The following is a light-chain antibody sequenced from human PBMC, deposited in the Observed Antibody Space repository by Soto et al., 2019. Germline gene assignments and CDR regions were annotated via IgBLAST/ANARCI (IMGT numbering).Light chain of an antibody. V-gene: IGKV3-20*01. CDR2: GVS. CDR3: QQYGTSPWMYT. Sequence: EIVLTQSPGTLSLSPGERATLSCRASQSVSSSYLAWYQQKPGQAPRLLIFGVSSRATGIPARFSGSGSGTDFTLTISRLEPEDFAVYYCQQYGTSPWMYTFGQGTKLEIK. J-gene: IGKJ2*01. CDR1: QSVSSSY.